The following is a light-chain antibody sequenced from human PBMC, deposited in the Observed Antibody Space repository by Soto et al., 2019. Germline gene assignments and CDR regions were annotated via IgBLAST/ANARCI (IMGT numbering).Light chain of an antibody. CDR3: QQSYSIPPT. CDR2: GAS. CDR1: QSVSSSY. J-gene: IGKJ1*01. Sequence: EIVLTQSPCTLSLSPGERASLSCRASQSVSSSYLAWYQQKPGQAPRLLIYGASSRATGIPDRFSGSRSGPDFTLTISSLQPEDFATYYCQQSYSIPPTFGQGTKVDIK. V-gene: IGKV3-20*01.